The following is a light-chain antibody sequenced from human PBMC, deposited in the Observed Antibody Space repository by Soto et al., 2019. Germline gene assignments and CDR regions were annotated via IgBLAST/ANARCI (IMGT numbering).Light chain of an antibody. CDR2: TAS. CDR3: QQTYSTPNT. Sequence: DIQMTQSPSSLSASVGDRVTITCRASQSISSYLNWYQQRPGKAPNLLIYTASDLQSGVPSRFSGSGSGTAFTLTISSLQPEDFATYYCQQTYSTPNTFGQGTKLEIK. CDR1: QSISSY. V-gene: IGKV1-39*01. J-gene: IGKJ2*01.